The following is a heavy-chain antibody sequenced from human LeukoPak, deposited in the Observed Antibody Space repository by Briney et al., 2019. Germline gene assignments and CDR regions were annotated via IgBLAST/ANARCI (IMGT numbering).Heavy chain of an antibody. Sequence: GGSLRLSCAASGLTFSSYWMHWVRQAPGKGLVWVSRIDPDGDTVYVDSVRGRFTVSRDNAKDSLYLQMNSLRAEDTAVYYCARLTAYNHDYSGRYGLDVWGQGTTVTVSS. CDR2: IDPDGDT. CDR3: ARLTAYNHDYSGRYGLDV. D-gene: IGHD3-22*01. V-gene: IGHV3-74*03. J-gene: IGHJ6*02. CDR1: GLTFSSYW.